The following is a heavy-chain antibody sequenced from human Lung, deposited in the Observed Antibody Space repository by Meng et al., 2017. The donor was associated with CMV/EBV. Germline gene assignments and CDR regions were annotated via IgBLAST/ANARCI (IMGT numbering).Heavy chain of an antibody. D-gene: IGHD3-22*01. CDR2: INPSGGST. V-gene: IGHV1-46*01. CDR3: ARLGYYDSSPLGDYFDY. J-gene: IGHJ4*02. CDR1: GYTFTSYY. Sequence: ASXXVSCKASGYTFTSYYMHWVRQAPGQGLEWMGIINPSGGSTSYAQKFQGRVTMTRDTSTSTVYMELSSLRSEDTAVYYCARLGYYDSSPLGDYFDYWGQGXLVTVS.